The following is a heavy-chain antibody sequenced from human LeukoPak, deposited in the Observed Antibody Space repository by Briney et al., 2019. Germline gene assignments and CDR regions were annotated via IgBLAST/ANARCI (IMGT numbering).Heavy chain of an antibody. V-gene: IGHV1-18*01. D-gene: IGHD3-10*01. CDR3: ARDMVVVLLWVGESSDSKDKWVDP. Sequence: GASVKVSCKASGYTFSTYGISWVRQAPGQGLEWMGWISVYNGNTKYAQKLQDRVTMTADTSTTTAYMELRSLRSDDTAVYYCARDMVVVLLWVGESSDSKDKWVDPWGQGTLVTVSS. J-gene: IGHJ5*02. CDR2: ISVYNGNT. CDR1: GYTFSTYG.